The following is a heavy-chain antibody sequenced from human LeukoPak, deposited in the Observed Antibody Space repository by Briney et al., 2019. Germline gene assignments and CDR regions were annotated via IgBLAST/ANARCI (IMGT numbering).Heavy chain of an antibody. CDR1: GGSISSYY. D-gene: IGHD4-11*01. CDR2: IYYSGST. V-gene: IGHV4-59*12. CDR3: ATDWRLEGYFDY. Sequence: KPSETLSLTCTVSGGSISSYYWSWIRQPPGKGLEWIGYIYYSGSTNYNPSLKSRVTISVDTSKNQFSLKLSSVTAADTAVYYCATDWRLEGYFDYWGQGTLVTVSS. J-gene: IGHJ4*02.